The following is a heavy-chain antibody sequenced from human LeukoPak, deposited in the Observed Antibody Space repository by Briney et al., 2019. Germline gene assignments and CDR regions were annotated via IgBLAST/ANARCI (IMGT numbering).Heavy chain of an antibody. CDR2: INHSGST. V-gene: IGHV4-34*01. CDR3: ARGRDFWSGYYRNWFDP. D-gene: IGHD3-3*01. Sequence: SETLSLTCAVYGGSFNGYYWSWIRQPPGKGLEWIGEINHSGSTNYNPSLKSRVTISVDTSKNQFSLKLSSVTAADTAVYYCARGRDFWSGYYRNWFDPWGQGTLVTVSS. CDR1: GGSFNGYY. J-gene: IGHJ5*02.